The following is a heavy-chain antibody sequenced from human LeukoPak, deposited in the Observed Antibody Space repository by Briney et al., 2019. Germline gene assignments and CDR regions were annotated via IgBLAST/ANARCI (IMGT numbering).Heavy chain of an antibody. CDR2: INHSGST. V-gene: IGHV4-34*01. D-gene: IGHD2-15*01. CDR3: ARAGYCSGGSCYGDYYYYYGMDV. J-gene: IGHJ6*02. CDR1: GGSFSGYY. Sequence: SETLSLTCAVYGGSFSGYYWSWIRQPPGKGLEWIGEINHSGSTNYNPSLKSRVTISVDTSKNQFSLKLSSVTAADTAVCYCARAGYCSGGSCYGDYYYYYGMDVWGQGTTVTVSS.